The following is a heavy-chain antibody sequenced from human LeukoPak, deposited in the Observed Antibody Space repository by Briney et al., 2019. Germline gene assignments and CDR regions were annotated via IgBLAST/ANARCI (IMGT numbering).Heavy chain of an antibody. J-gene: IGHJ6*02. D-gene: IGHD6-19*01. CDR2: ISGSGGST. CDR1: GFTFSSYA. V-gene: IGHV3-23*01. Sequence: GGSLRLSCAASGFTFSSYAMSWVRQAPGKGLEWVSAISGSGGSTYYADSVKGRFTISRDNSKNTLYLQMNSLRAEDTAVYYCARDTSPTLGIAVAGGVLDYGMDVWGQGTTVTVSS. CDR3: ARDTSPTLGIAVAGGVLDYGMDV.